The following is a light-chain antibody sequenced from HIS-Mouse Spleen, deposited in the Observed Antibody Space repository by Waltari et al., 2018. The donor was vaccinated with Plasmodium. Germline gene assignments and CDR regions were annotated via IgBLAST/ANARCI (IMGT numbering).Light chain of an antibody. CDR3: MQGTHWPPIFT. CDR2: KVS. V-gene: IGKV2-30*01. CDR1: QSLVYRYGNTY. J-gene: IGKJ3*01. Sequence: DVVMTQSPLSLPVTLGQPASISCRSSQSLVYRYGNTYLNWFQPRPGQSPRRLIDKVSSRESGVPDGFGGSGSGTDFTLKISRVEAEDVRVYYCMQGTHWPPIFTFGPGTKVDIK.